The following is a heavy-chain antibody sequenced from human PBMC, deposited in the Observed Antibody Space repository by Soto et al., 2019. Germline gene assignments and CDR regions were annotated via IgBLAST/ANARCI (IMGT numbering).Heavy chain of an antibody. V-gene: IGHV3-23*01. CDR1: GFTFSSYA. D-gene: IGHD6-19*01. Sequence: GGSLRLSCAASGFTFSSYAMSWVRQAPGKGLEWVSAISTSGGSTYYADSVKGRFTISRDNSKNTLYLQMDSLRAEDTAVYYCAKDIGPQYEGLAPFDYWGQGTLVTFSS. CDR2: ISTSGGST. CDR3: AKDIGPQYEGLAPFDY. J-gene: IGHJ4*02.